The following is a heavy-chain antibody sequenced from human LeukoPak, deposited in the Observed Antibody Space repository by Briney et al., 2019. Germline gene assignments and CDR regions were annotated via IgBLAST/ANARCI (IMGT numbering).Heavy chain of an antibody. V-gene: IGHV4-39*02. CDR3: AREHTGWFDP. CDR2: IYYSGST. CDR1: GGSISSSSYY. J-gene: IGHJ5*02. Sequence: SETLSLTCTVSGGSISSSSYYWGWIRQPPGKGLEWIGSIYYSGSTYYNPSLKSRVTISVDTSKNQFSLKLSSVTAAGTAVYYCAREHTGWFDPWGQGTLATVSS. D-gene: IGHD2-21*01.